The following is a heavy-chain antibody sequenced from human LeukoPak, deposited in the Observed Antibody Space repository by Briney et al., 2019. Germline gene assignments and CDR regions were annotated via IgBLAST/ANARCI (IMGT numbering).Heavy chain of an antibody. CDR1: SYSISSGYY. Sequence: SETLSLTCTVSSYSISSGYYWGWIRQPPGTGLEWSGSIYHSGSTFYKPSLKSRVTISIDTPKNQFSLKLNSVTAADTAIYYCARSGNVGSAYSPPDYWGQGTLVTVSS. CDR2: IYHSGST. V-gene: IGHV4-38-2*02. D-gene: IGHD3-22*01. CDR3: ARSGNVGSAYSPPDY. J-gene: IGHJ4*02.